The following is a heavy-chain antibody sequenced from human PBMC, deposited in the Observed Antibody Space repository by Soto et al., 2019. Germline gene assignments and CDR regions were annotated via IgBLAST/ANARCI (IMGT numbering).Heavy chain of an antibody. D-gene: IGHD3-22*01. V-gene: IGHV1-18*04. Sequence: GASVKVSCKASGYTFTSYGISWVRQAPGQGLEWMGWISAYNGNTNYAQKLQGRVTMTTDTSTSTAYMELRSLRSDDTAVYYCASSYYDSSGYYGVYFDYRGQGTLVTVSS. CDR1: GYTFTSYG. J-gene: IGHJ4*02. CDR3: ASSYYDSSGYYGVYFDY. CDR2: ISAYNGNT.